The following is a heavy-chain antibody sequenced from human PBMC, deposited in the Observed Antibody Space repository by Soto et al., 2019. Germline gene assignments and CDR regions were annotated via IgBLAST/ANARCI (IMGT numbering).Heavy chain of an antibody. J-gene: IGHJ6*02. Sequence: QVQLVQSGAEVKKPGASVQVSCKASGYTVTSYDINWVRQATGQGLEWMGWMNPNSGNTGYAQKFQGRVTMTRNTSISTAYMELSSLRSEDTAVYYCAQTVTTGYYYGMDVWGQGTTVTVSS. CDR2: MNPNSGNT. V-gene: IGHV1-8*01. D-gene: IGHD4-4*01. CDR3: AQTVTTGYYYGMDV. CDR1: GYTVTSYD.